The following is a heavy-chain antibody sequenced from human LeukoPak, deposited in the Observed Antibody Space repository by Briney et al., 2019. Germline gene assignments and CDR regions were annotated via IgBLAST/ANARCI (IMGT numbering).Heavy chain of an antibody. CDR1: GYTFTGYY. J-gene: IGHJ5*02. V-gene: IGHV1-2*06. CDR3: AVPNCGGDCYSRFYWFDP. CDR2: INPNSGGT. Sequence: ASVKVSCKASGYTFTGYYMHWVRQAPGQGLEWMGRINPNSGGTNYAQKFQGRVTMTRDTSISTAYMELSRLRSDDTAVYYCAVPNCGGDCYSRFYWFDPWGQGTLVTVSS. D-gene: IGHD2-21*02.